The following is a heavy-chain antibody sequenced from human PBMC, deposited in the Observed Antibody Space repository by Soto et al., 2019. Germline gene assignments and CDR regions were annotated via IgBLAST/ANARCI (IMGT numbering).Heavy chain of an antibody. CDR3: AHIVVAGLGYYFDY. D-gene: IGHD6-19*01. CDR1: GFSLSSTRMA. Sequence: QITLKESGHTLVKPTQTLTLTCTFSGFSLSSTRMAVGWIRQPPGKALEWLALIYWDDDKRYSPFLKSRLTIPQDTSKNQVVLTMSIMDPVDTARYYCAHIVVAGLGYYFDYWGQGTLVTVSS. J-gene: IGHJ4*02. CDR2: IYWDDDK. V-gene: IGHV2-5*02.